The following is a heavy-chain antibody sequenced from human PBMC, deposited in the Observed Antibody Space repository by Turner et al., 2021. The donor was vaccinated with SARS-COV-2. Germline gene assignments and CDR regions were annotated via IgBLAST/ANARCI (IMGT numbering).Heavy chain of an antibody. CDR2: IYYSGST. D-gene: IGHD3-22*01. CDR3: ARNSPKWYYYDSSGYYDY. V-gene: IGHV4-39*01. Sequence: QLQLQESGPGLVKPSETLSLTCTVSGCSISSSSYYWGWIRQPPGKGLEWIGSIYYSGSTYHNPSLKSRVTISVDTSKNQFSLKLSSVTAADTAVYYCARNSPKWYYYDSSGYYDYWGQGTLVTVSS. CDR1: GCSISSSSYY. J-gene: IGHJ4*02.